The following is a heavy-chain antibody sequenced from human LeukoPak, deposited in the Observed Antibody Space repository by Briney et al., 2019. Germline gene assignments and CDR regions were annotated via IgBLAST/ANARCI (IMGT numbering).Heavy chain of an antibody. Sequence: GGSLRLSCTASGFIFGDYAMSWVRQAPGKGLEWVGFIRSKAYGGTTEYAASVKGRFTISRDDSKSIAYLQMNSLKTEDTAVYYCTTPKDYYDSSGYYPYWGQGTLVTVSS. CDR1: GFIFGDYA. D-gene: IGHD3-22*01. CDR2: IRSKAYGGTT. V-gene: IGHV3-49*04. J-gene: IGHJ4*02. CDR3: TTPKDYYDSSGYYPY.